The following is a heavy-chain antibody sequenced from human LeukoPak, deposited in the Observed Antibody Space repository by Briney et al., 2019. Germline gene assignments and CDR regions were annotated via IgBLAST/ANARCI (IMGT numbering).Heavy chain of an antibody. CDR3: ARDLASQGRLYCSSTRCSKGTFDI. Sequence: GGSLRLSCAASGFTLSSYWMSWVRQAPGKGLEWVANIKQDGSEKYYLDSVKGRFTISRDNAKNSLYLQMNSLRVEDTAVYYCARDLASQGRLYCSSTRCSKGTFDIWGQGTMVTVSS. CDR1: GFTLSSYW. CDR2: IKQDGSEK. V-gene: IGHV3-7*01. D-gene: IGHD2-2*01. J-gene: IGHJ3*02.